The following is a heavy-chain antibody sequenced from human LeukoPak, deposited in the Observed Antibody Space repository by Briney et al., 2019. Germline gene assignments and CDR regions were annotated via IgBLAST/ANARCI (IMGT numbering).Heavy chain of an antibody. CDR2: ISSSSSYI. D-gene: IGHD6-6*01. J-gene: IGHJ5*02. CDR1: GFTFSSYS. V-gene: IGHV3-21*01. Sequence: GGSLRLSCAASGFTFSSYSMNWVRQAPGKGLEWVSSISSSSSYIYYADSVKGRFTISRDNAKNSLYLQMNSLRAEDTAVYYCARDPTLRSSSPDNWFDPWGQGTLVTVSS. CDR3: ARDPTLRSSSPDNWFDP.